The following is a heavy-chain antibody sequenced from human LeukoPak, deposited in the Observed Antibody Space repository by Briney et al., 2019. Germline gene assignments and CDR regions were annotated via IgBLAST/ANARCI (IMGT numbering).Heavy chain of an antibody. CDR2: ISYDGANK. D-gene: IGHD6-13*01. J-gene: IGHJ4*02. CDR3: ARDLAFSGYSSSWLNY. CDR1: GFTFSSYT. Sequence: GGSLRLSCTASGFTFSSYTMHWVRQAPGKGLEWVAVISYDGANKYYADSVKGRFTISRDNAKNTLYLQMNSLRAEDTAVYYCARDLAFSGYSSSWLNYWGQGTLVTVSS. V-gene: IGHV3-30-3*01.